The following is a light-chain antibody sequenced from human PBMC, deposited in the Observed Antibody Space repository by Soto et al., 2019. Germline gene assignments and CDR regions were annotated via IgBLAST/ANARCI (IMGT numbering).Light chain of an antibody. V-gene: IGKV3-20*01. Sequence: EVVLTQSPGTLSLSPGERATLSCRASQSVSNNYFAWYQQKPGQAPRLLIFGSSDRATGIPVRFSGSGSGTDCTLPIGRLEPEDFAVYYCQQYGSSPPYTFGQGTKLEIK. CDR1: QSVSNNY. CDR3: QQYGSSPPYT. CDR2: GSS. J-gene: IGKJ2*01.